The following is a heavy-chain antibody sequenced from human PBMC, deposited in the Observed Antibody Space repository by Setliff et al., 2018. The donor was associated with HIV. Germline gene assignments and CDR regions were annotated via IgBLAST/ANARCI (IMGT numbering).Heavy chain of an antibody. CDR2: MTNTGNVI. CDR1: GFTFGDHA. V-gene: IGHV3-30-3*01. J-gene: IGHJ4*02. D-gene: IGHD1-26*01. CDR3: AKDAKGSIDY. Sequence: GESLTISCVASGFTFGDHAMHWVRQAPGKGLECVSLMTNTGNVINYADSVKGRFTISRDNSRNTLYLQMSGLRIEDTATYFCAKDAKGSIDYWGQGTLVT.